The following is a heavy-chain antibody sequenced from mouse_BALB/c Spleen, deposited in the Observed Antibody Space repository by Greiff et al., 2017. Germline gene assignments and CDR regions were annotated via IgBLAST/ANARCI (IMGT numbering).Heavy chain of an antibody. Sequence: EVQGVESGGGLVQPGGSLKLSCAASGFTFSSYTMSWVRQTPEKRLEWVAYISNGGGSTYYPDTVKGRFTISRDNAKNTLYLQMSSLKSEDTAMYDCARQTARATNYAMDYWGQGTSVTVSS. CDR2: ISNGGGST. CDR1: GFTFSSYT. D-gene: IGHD3-1*01. V-gene: IGHV5-12-2*01. CDR3: ARQTARATNYAMDY. J-gene: IGHJ4*01.